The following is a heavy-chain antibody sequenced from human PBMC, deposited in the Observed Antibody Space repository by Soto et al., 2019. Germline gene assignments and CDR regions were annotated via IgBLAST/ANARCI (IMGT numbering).Heavy chain of an antibody. D-gene: IGHD4-4*01. CDR3: ARYGQHDYSNYYFDY. Sequence: SETLSLTCTVSGGSISSYYWSWIRQPPGKGLEWIGYLYYSGSTNYNPSLKSRVTISVDTSKNQFSLKLSSVTAADTAVYYCARYGQHDYSNYYFDYWGQGTLVTVSS. CDR2: LYYSGST. J-gene: IGHJ4*02. CDR1: GGSISSYY. V-gene: IGHV4-59*01.